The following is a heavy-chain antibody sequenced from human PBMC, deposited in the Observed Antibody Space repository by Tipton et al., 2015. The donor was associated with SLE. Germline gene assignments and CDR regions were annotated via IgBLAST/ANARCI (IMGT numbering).Heavy chain of an antibody. J-gene: IGHJ3*02. CDR2: IYYSGST. CDR3: ARDRGLTVAGSRAFDI. CDR1: GASISSFY. Sequence: LRLSCTVSGASISSFYWSWIRQPPGKGLEWIGHIYYSGSTNQNPSLKSRVTLSLDTSKNQFSLKLTSVTAADTAVYYCARDRGLTVAGSRAFDIWGQGTTVTLSS. D-gene: IGHD6-19*01. V-gene: IGHV4-59*01.